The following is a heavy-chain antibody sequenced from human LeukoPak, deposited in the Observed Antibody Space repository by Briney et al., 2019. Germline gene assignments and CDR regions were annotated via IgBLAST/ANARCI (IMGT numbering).Heavy chain of an antibody. V-gene: IGHV1-46*01. CDR3: ARDSPISGSYYGGLGY. CDR1: GYTFTSYY. Sequence: ASVKVSCKASGYTFTSYYMHWVRQAPGQGLEWMGIINPSGGSTSYAQKFQGRVTMTRDTSTSTVYMELSSLRSEDTAVYYCARDSPISGSYYGGLGYWGQGTLITVSS. D-gene: IGHD1-26*01. CDR2: INPSGGST. J-gene: IGHJ4*02.